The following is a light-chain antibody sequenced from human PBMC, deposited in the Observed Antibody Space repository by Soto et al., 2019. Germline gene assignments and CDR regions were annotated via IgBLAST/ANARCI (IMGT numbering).Light chain of an antibody. CDR3: QQRVNWPLT. V-gene: IGKV3-11*01. J-gene: IGKJ3*01. Sequence: EIVMTQSPGTLSVSPGGRATLSCRASQSVSTFLAWYQQKPGQAPRLLIFDSSNRATGIPARFSGDGSGTDFTLTISSLEPEDFALYYCQQRVNWPLTFGPGTKVDIK. CDR1: QSVSTF. CDR2: DSS.